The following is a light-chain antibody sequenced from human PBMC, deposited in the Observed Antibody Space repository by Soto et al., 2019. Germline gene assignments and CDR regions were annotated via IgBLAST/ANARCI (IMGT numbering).Light chain of an antibody. CDR2: EDN. Sequence: NFMLTQPHSVSESPGKTVTISCTGSSDSIGSNYVQWFQQRPGSAPTTVIFEDNQRPSGVSDRFSGSVDGSSNSASLTISGLQTEDEADYYCQSYDRNNVNVVFGGGTKLTVL. CDR3: QSYDRNNVNVV. V-gene: IGLV6-57*02. J-gene: IGLJ2*01. CDR1: SDSIGSNY.